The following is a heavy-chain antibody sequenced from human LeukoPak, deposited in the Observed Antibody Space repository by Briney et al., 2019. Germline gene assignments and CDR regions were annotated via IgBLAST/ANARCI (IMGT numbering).Heavy chain of an antibody. J-gene: IGHJ4*02. Sequence: ETLSLTCTVSGGSISSYYWSWIRQPPGKGLEWIGYIYYSGSTNYNPSLKSRVTISVDTSKNQFSLKLSSVTAADTAVYYCAIQGYNSYFDYWGQGTLVTVSS. D-gene: IGHD5-24*01. CDR2: IYYSGST. CDR1: GGSISSYY. CDR3: AIQGYNSYFDY. V-gene: IGHV4-59*01.